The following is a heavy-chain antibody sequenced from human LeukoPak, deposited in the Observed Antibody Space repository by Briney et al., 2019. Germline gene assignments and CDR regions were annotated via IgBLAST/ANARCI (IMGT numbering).Heavy chain of an antibody. CDR3: ARYGSGTSYITNYFDY. CDR1: GFTFSSYS. V-gene: IGHV3-48*02. Sequence: GGSLRLSCAASGFTFSSYSMNWVRQAPGKGLEWVSYISSDSRTIYYADSGKGRFTISRDNAKNSLYLQMKSLRDEDTAVYYCARYGSGTSYITNYFDYWGQGTLVTVSS. D-gene: IGHD3-10*01. CDR2: ISSDSRTI. J-gene: IGHJ4*02.